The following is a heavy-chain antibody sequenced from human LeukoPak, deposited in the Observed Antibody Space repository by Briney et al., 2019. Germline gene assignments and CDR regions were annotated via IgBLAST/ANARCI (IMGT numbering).Heavy chain of an antibody. D-gene: IGHD3-22*01. V-gene: IGHV4-4*07. CDR2: IYTSGST. Sequence: SETLSLTCTVSGGSISSYYWSWIRQPAGKGLEWIGRIYTSGSTNYNPSLKSRVTMSVDTSKNQFSLKLSSVTAADTAVYYCARMGYYYDSSGYWEYFQHRGQGTLVTVSS. CDR3: ARMGYYYDSSGYWEYFQH. J-gene: IGHJ1*01. CDR1: GGSISSYY.